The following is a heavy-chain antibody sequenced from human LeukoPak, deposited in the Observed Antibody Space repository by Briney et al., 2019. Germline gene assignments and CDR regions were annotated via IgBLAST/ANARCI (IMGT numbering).Heavy chain of an antibody. J-gene: IGHJ4*02. V-gene: IGHV1-69*06. D-gene: IGHD3-10*01. CDR2: IIPIFGTA. CDR1: GGTFSSYA. Sequence: SVNVSCKASGGTFSSYAISWVRQAPGQGLEWMGGIIPIFGTANYAQKFQGRVTITADKSTSTAYMELSSLRSEDTAVYYCAREGWFGELFPPTLDYWGQGTLVTVSS. CDR3: AREGWFGELFPPTLDY.